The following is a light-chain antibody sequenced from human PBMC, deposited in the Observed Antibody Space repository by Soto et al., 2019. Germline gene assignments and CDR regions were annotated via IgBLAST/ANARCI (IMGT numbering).Light chain of an antibody. V-gene: IGLV1-44*01. Sequence: QSVLTQPPSASGTPGQRVTISCSGSRSTIGSNTVNWYQQLPGTAPRLLIFDNNQRPSGVPDRFSGSKSGTSASLAISGLQSEDEADYYCAAWDDSLNGPYVFGTGTKLTVL. CDR1: RSTIGSNT. CDR2: DNN. CDR3: AAWDDSLNGPYV. J-gene: IGLJ1*01.